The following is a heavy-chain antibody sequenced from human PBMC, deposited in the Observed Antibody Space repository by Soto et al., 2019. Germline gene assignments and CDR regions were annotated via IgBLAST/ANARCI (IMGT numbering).Heavy chain of an antibody. J-gene: IGHJ6*03. CDR3: ARHPTRYYYYNMDV. V-gene: IGHV5-51*01. Sequence: PGESLKISCMGSGYNFTNYWIGWVRQMPGKGLEWMGIIYPGDSDTRYSPSFQGQVTISADKSISTAYLQWSSLKASDTAIYYCARHPTRYYYYNMDVWGEGTTVTVSS. CDR2: IYPGDSDT. D-gene: IGHD2-2*01. CDR1: GYNFTNYW.